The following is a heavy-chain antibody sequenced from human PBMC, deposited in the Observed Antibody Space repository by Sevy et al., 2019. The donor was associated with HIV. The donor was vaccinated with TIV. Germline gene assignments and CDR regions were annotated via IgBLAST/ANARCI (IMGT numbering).Heavy chain of an antibody. CDR1: GFTFSTYA. V-gene: IGHV3-23*01. CDR3: AKGYCDGGSCPRDYYYYGMDV. Sequence: GSLRLSCAASGFTFSTYAMNWVRQAPGKGLEWVSSISRSGRSTYSADSVEGRFTISRDNFKNTLYLQLSSLGVDDTAVYYCAKGYCDGGSCPRDYYYYGMDVWGQGTTVTVSS. CDR2: ISRSGRST. J-gene: IGHJ6*02. D-gene: IGHD2-15*01.